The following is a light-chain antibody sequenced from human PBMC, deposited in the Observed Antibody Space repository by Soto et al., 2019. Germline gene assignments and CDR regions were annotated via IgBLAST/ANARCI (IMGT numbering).Light chain of an antibody. V-gene: IGKV3-15*01. J-gene: IGKJ1*01. CDR1: QSVSSN. Sequence: EILMTQSPATLSVSPGERATLSCRASQSVSSNLAWYQQKPGQAPRLLIYGASTRATGIPARFSGSGSGTDFTLTINRLEPEDFAVYFCQQYGDMWTFGQGTKVDIK. CDR3: QQYGDMWT. CDR2: GAS.